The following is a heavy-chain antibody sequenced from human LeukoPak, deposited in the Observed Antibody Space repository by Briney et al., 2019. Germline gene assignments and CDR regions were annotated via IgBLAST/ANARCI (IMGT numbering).Heavy chain of an antibody. CDR2: IIPIFGKA. V-gene: IGHV1-69*13. CDR3: ARSPPTVTTLDY. Sequence: SVKVSCKASGGTFLSYAINWVRQAPGQGLEWMGGIIPIFGKATYAQNFQGRLTITADESTSTAYMELSSLRSEDTAMFYCARSPPTVTTLDYWGQGTLVTVSS. CDR1: GGTFLSYA. J-gene: IGHJ4*02. D-gene: IGHD4-11*01.